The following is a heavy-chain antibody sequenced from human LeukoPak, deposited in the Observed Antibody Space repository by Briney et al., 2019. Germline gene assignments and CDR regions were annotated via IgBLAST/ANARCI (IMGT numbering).Heavy chain of an antibody. Sequence: GLALRLSCAASGFTFRNYWMHWVRQGPGKGLVWVSRINSDGSITTYADSVKGRFTISRDNAKNALYLQMNSLRAEDTAVYYCAKTYYYHSSGYHLDSWGQGTLVTVYS. J-gene: IGHJ4*02. CDR1: GFTFRNYW. CDR3: AKTYYYHSSGYHLDS. V-gene: IGHV3-74*01. D-gene: IGHD3-22*01. CDR2: INSDGSIT.